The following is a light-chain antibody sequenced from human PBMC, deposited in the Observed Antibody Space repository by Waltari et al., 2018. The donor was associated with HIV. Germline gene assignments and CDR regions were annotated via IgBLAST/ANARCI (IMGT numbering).Light chain of an antibody. CDR3: AAWDDSLSGVV. Sequence: QSVPTQPPSASGTPGQGVTISCSGSSSNLGSIYVDWYQQLPGTAPKLLIYRNNQRPSGVPDRFSGSKSGTSASLAISGLRSEDEADYYCAAWDDSLSGVVFGGGTKLTVL. V-gene: IGLV1-47*01. J-gene: IGLJ2*01. CDR2: RNN. CDR1: SSNLGSIY.